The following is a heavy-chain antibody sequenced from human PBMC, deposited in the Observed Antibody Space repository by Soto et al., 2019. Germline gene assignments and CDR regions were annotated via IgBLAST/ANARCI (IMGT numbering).Heavy chain of an antibody. CDR1: GCSISSSSYY. V-gene: IGHV4-39*01. CDR3: AGRSSSSPTEYYYYYMDV. Sequence: WETLSLTCTVSGCSISSSSYYWGWIRQPPGKGLEWIGSIYYSGSTYYNPSLKRRVTISVDTSKNQFSLKLSSVTAADTAVYYCAGRSSSSPTEYYYYYMDVWGQGNPVTVSS. CDR2: IYYSGST. D-gene: IGHD6-6*01. J-gene: IGHJ6*03.